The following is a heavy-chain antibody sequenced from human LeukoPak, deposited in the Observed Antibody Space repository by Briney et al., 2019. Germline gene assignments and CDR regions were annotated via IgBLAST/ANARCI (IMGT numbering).Heavy chain of an antibody. V-gene: IGHV3-23*01. CDR2: IRSSGDST. CDR1: GFTFSTYT. D-gene: IGHD6-6*01. CDR3: DKGIAGGSSDF. Sequence: PGGSLRLSCAASGFTFSTYTMNWVRQAPGKGLEWVSTIRSSGDSTYYADSVKGRFTISRDNSKDTLYLQINSLRAEDTALYCCDKGIAGGSSDFWGQGTMVTVSS. J-gene: IGHJ4*02.